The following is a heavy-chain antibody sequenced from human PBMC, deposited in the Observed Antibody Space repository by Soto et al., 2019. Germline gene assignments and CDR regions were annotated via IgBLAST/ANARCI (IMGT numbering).Heavy chain of an antibody. CDR3: ASWAGQVRDFGGPFDY. D-gene: IGHD4-17*01. CDR2: IYPGDSDT. CDR1: GYSFTSYW. V-gene: IGHV5-51*01. Sequence: GESLKISCKGSGYSFTSYWIGWVRQMPGKGLEWMGIIYPGDSDTRYSPSFQGQVTISADKSISTAYLQWSSLKASDTAMYYCASWAGQVRDFGGPFDYWGQGTLVTVS. J-gene: IGHJ4*02.